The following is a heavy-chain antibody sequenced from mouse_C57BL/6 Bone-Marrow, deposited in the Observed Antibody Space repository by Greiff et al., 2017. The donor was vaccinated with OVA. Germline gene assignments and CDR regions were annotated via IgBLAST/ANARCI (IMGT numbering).Heavy chain of an antibody. CDR1: GYTFTSYG. J-gene: IGHJ3*01. V-gene: IGHV1-81*01. CDR2: IYPRSGNT. D-gene: IGHD1-1*01. Sequence: VQLQQSGAELARPGASVKLSCKASGYTFTSYGISWVKQRTGQGLEWIGEIYPRSGNTYHNEKFKGKATLTADKSSSTAYMELRSLTSEDSAVYFCAVLLQSFAYWGQGTLVTVSA. CDR3: AVLLQSFAY.